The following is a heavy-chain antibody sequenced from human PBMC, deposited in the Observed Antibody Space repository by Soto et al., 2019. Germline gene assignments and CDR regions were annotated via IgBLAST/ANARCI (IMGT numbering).Heavy chain of an antibody. CDR2: IYYSGST. Sequence: PSETLSLTCTVSGGSISSGGYYWSWIRQHPGKGLEWIGYIYYSGSTYYNPSLKSRVTISVDTSKNQFSLKLSSVTAADTAVYYCARDSYPRPPEPDYWGQGTLVTVSS. D-gene: IGHD1-1*01. J-gene: IGHJ4*02. V-gene: IGHV4-31*03. CDR3: ARDSYPRPPEPDY. CDR1: GGSISSGGYY.